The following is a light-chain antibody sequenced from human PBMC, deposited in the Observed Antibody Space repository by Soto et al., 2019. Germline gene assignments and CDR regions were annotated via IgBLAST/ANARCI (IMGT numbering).Light chain of an antibody. CDR3: LLYYGGARV. Sequence: HTVVTQDHSLTVSPGGTVTLTCASSTGAVTSGYYPNGFQQKPGQAARALIYSTSNTHSWTPARFSVSLLGSKASLTLSGVHPYDEAEYYCLLYYGGARVFGGGTKLTVL. CDR2: STS. J-gene: IGLJ3*02. V-gene: IGLV7-43*01. CDR1: TGAVTSGYY.